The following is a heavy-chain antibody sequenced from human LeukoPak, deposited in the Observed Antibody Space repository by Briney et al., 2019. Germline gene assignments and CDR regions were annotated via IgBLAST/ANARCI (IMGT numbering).Heavy chain of an antibody. CDR3: ARGVYNSSSLSGWFDP. J-gene: IGHJ5*02. V-gene: IGHV4-34*01. D-gene: IGHD6-6*01. Sequence: SETLSLTCVVFGESLSGYYWSWIRQPPGMGLEWIGEINHSGSTNYNPSLKSRVTISVDTPKNQFSLKLNSVTAADTAIYYCARGVYNSSSLSGWFDPWGQGSLVTVSS. CDR2: INHSGST. CDR1: GESLSGYY.